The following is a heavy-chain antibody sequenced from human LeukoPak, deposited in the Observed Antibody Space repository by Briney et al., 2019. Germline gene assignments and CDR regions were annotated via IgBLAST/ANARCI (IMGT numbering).Heavy chain of an antibody. CDR3: ARLGILYSSGWYRGSDTFDY. J-gene: IGHJ4*02. CDR1: GGSISSYY. Sequence: TSETLSLTCTVSGGSISSYYWSWIRQPPGKGLEWIGYIYYSGSTNYNPSLKSRVTISVDTSKNQFSLKLSSVTAADTAVYYCARLGILYSSGWYRGSDTFDYWGQGTLVTVSS. V-gene: IGHV4-59*08. CDR2: IYYSGST. D-gene: IGHD6-19*01.